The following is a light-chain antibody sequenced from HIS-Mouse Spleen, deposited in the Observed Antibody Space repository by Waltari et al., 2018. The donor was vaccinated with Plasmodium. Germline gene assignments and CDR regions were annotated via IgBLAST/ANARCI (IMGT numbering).Light chain of an antibody. J-gene: IGKJ3*01. CDR1: QSVSSN. CDR2: GAS. V-gene: IGKV3-15*01. CDR3: QQYNNWSFT. Sequence: EIVMTQSPATLSVSPGERATLSCRASQSVSSNLAWYQQKPGQAPRLLIYGASTRATVIPARFSGSGSGREFTLTISGLQSEDFAVYYCQQYNNWSFTFGPGTKVDIK.